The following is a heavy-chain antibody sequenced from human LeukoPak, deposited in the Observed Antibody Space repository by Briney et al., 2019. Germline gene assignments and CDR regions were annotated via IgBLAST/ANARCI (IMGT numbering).Heavy chain of an antibody. CDR2: ISGSGSST. D-gene: IGHD5-18*01. J-gene: IGHJ4*02. CDR1: GFPFSSYT. Sequence: GGSLRLSCAASGFPFSSYTMSWVRQAPGKGLEWVSTISGSGSSTYYADSVKGRFTISRDNSKNTLYLQMNSRRAEDTAVYYCAKDHSGYTYGTFDYWGQGTLVTVSS. V-gene: IGHV3-23*01. CDR3: AKDHSGYTYGTFDY.